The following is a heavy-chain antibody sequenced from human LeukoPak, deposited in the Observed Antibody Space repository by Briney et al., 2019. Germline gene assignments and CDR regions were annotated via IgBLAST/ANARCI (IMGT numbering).Heavy chain of an antibody. CDR3: ARGKVRGVIITSFGY. CDR2: INPNSGGT. Sequence: ASVKVSCKASGYTFTGYYMHWVRQAPGQGLEWMGWINPNSGGTNYAQKFQGRVTMTRDTSISTAYMELSRLRSDDTAVYYRARGKVRGVIITSFGYWGQGTLVTVSS. D-gene: IGHD3-10*01. CDR1: GYTFTGYY. V-gene: IGHV1-2*02. J-gene: IGHJ4*02.